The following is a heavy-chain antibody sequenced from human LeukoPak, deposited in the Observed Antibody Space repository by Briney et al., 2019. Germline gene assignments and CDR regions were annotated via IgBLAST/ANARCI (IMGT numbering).Heavy chain of an antibody. CDR3: AREYYDSSGRKHAFEN. V-gene: IGHV1-2*02. Sequence: ASVKVSCKTSGYTFADYYLHWGRQAPGQGLEWMGSIDPDSGGTNYAQKFQGRVTMTRDTSISTAYMELSRLRSDDTAVYYCAREYYDSSGRKHAFENWGQGTMVTVSS. D-gene: IGHD3-22*01. CDR2: IDPDSGGT. CDR1: GYTFADYY. J-gene: IGHJ3*02.